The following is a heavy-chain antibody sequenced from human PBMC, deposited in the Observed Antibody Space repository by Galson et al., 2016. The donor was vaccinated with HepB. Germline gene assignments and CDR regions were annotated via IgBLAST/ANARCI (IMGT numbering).Heavy chain of an antibody. D-gene: IGHD1-14*01. Sequence: SLRLSCAASGFSFDDYAMHWVRQAPGKGLEWVSGISWHSGSIGYAESVKGRFTISRDNARDSLYLQLNSLRAEDTGLYYCAKGVRTGYYYYGMDVWGKGTTVTVSS. CDR1: GFSFDDYA. V-gene: IGHV3-9*01. CDR3: AKGVRTGYYYYGMDV. J-gene: IGHJ6*04. CDR2: ISWHSGSI.